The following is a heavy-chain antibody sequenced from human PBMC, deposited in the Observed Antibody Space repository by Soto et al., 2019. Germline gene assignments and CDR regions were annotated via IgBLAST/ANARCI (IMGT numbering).Heavy chain of an antibody. CDR2: IIPIFGTA. D-gene: IGHD3-22*01. J-gene: IGHJ5*02. CDR1: GGTFSSYA. V-gene: IGHV1-69*01. CDR3: ARERGYYDSSGYQKPHNWFDP. Sequence: QVQLVQSGAEVKKPGSSVKVSCKASGGTFSSYAISWVRQAPGQGLEWMGGIIPIFGTANYAQKFQGRVTITADESTSTAYMELSSLRSEETAVYYCARERGYYDSSGYQKPHNWFDPWGQGTLVTVSS.